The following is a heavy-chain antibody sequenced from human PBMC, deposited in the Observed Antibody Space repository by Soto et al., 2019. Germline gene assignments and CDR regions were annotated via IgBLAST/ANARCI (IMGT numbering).Heavy chain of an antibody. CDR3: AKKVNSGPGSQYFDY. D-gene: IGHD3-10*01. J-gene: IGHJ4*02. CDR1: GFTFSSYS. CDR2: FRTSGDGGTT. Sequence: PGGSLRLSCAASGFTFSSYSMSWVRQAPGKGLEWVSGFRTSGDGGTTYYADSVKGRFTISRDNSKNMLFLQMNSLRAEDTAIYYCAKKVNSGPGSQYFDYWGQGPLGTVSS. V-gene: IGHV3-23*01.